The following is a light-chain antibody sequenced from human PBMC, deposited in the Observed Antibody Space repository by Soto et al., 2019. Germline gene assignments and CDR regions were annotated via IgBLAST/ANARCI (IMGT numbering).Light chain of an antibody. CDR2: AAS. CDR3: QQSYSTPRT. J-gene: IGKJ1*01. CDR1: QSISSY. V-gene: IGKV1-39*01. Sequence: IQMTPPPSPPSSSLGGRVTLTFPASQSISSYLNWYQQKPGKAPKLLIYAASSLQSGVPTRFSGSGSGTDFTLTISSLQPEDFATYYCQQSYSTPRTFGQGTKVDIK.